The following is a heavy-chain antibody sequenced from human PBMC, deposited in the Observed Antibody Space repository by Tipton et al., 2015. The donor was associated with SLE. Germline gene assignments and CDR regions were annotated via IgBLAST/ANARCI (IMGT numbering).Heavy chain of an antibody. CDR3: VIYSSAPYKAFFDS. CDR1: GGSISNYY. V-gene: IGHV4-4*08. CDR2: VYTSGST. D-gene: IGHD6-25*01. Sequence: TLSLTCTVSGGSISNYYWSWIRQTPGKGLEWIGYVYTSGSTIYNPSLKSRVTISVDTSKNQVSLKLNSVTATDTAVYYCVIYSSAPYKAFFDSWGQGTLVTVSS. J-gene: IGHJ4*02.